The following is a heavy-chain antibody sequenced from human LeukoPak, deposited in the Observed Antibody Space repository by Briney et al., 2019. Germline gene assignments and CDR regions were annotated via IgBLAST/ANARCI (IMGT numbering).Heavy chain of an antibody. Sequence: PSETLSLTCTVSGDSISSTPHHWGWIRQTPEMGLAWIGYIHDSGTTYYNPSFKSRLTISVDTSKNQFSLKLSSVTAADTAVYYCARLGDYDYVWGSYRSIDYWGQGTLVTVSS. CDR3: ARLGDYDYVWGSYRSIDY. J-gene: IGHJ4*02. CDR2: IHDSGTT. V-gene: IGHV4-39*01. CDR1: GDSISSTPHH. D-gene: IGHD3-16*02.